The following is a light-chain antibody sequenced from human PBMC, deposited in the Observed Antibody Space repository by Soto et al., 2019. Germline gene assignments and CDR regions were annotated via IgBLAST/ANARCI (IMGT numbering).Light chain of an antibody. J-gene: IGLJ3*02. CDR3: CSYAGSSTSWV. CDR2: GGS. Sequence: QSALTQPASVSGSPGQSITISCTGTISDVGSYDLVSWYQQHPGKAPKLMIYGGSKRPSGVSSRFSGSKSGNTASLTISGLQAEDEADYYCCSYAGSSTSWVFGGGTKVTVL. CDR1: ISDVGSYDL. V-gene: IGLV2-23*01.